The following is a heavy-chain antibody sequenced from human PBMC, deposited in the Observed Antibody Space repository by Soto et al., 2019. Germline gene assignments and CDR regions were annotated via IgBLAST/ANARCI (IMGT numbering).Heavy chain of an antibody. D-gene: IGHD3-3*01. V-gene: IGHV1-18*04. CDR3: ARGSRFDWFDP. J-gene: IGHJ5*02. CDR1: GYTFTNYG. CDR2: ISAYNGNA. Sequence: QVQLVQSGAEVKKPGASVKVSCRASGYTFTNYGFSWVREAPGQGLEWMGWISAYNGNANYAQNFQGRVTMTTDTPTSTAYMELRSLRSDVTAIYYCARGSRFDWFDPWGQGTLVTVSS.